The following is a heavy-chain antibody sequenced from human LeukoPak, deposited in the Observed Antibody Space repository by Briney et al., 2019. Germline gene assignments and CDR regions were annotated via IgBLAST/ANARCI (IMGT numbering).Heavy chain of an antibody. Sequence: ASVKVSCKASGYTFTSYYMHWVRQAPGQGLEWMGIINPSGGSTSYAQKFQGRVTTTRDTSTSTVYMELSSLRPEDTAVYYCAREFHGGPADYWGQGTLVTVSS. CDR2: INPSGGST. J-gene: IGHJ4*02. V-gene: IGHV1-46*01. D-gene: IGHD4-23*01. CDR1: GYTFTSYY. CDR3: AREFHGGPADY.